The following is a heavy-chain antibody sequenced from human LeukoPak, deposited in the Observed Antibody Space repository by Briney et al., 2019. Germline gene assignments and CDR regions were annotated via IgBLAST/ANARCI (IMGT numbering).Heavy chain of an antibody. CDR1: GGTFSSYA. CDR3: ARGINDYGDPYYYYGMDV. CDR2: IIPIFGTA. D-gene: IGHD4-17*01. J-gene: IGHJ6*02. Sequence: SVKVSCKASGGTFSSYAISWVRQAPGQGLEWMGGIIPIFGTANYAQKFQGRVTITADESTSTAYMELGSLRSEDTAVYYCARGINDYGDPYYYYGMDVWGQGTTVTVSS. V-gene: IGHV1-69*13.